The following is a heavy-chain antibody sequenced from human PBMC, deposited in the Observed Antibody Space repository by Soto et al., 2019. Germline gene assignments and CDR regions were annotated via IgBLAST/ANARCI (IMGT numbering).Heavy chain of an antibody. CDR1: GYSFTNYW. V-gene: IGHV5-51*01. CDR2: ICPVDSDT. J-gene: IGHJ6*02. CDR3: ARASGAPSYYAMDV. D-gene: IGHD6-19*01. Sequence: PGESLKISCKGSGYSFTNYWIGWVRQMPGKGLEWMGIICPVDSDTRYSPSFQGQVTISADKSISTAYLQWSSLQASDSAMYFCARASGAPSYYAMDVWGQGTTVTVYS.